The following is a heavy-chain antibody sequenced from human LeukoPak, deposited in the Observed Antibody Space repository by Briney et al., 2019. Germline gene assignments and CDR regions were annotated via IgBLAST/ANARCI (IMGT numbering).Heavy chain of an antibody. V-gene: IGHV5-51*01. D-gene: IGHD3-10*01. CDR3: ARHGSYYASGTYNHYYYGMDV. CDR1: GYSFTNYW. J-gene: IGHJ6*02. Sequence: GESLKISCKGSGYSFTNYWIGWVRQMPGKGLEWTGIIYPGDSDTRYSPSFQGQVTISADKSISTAYLQWSSLKASDTATYYCARHGSYYASGTYNHYYYGMDVWGQGTTVTVSS. CDR2: IYPGDSDT.